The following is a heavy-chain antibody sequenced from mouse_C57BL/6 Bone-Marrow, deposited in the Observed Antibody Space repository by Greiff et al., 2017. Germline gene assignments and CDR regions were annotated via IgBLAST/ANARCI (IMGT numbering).Heavy chain of an antibody. V-gene: IGHV1-50*01. CDR3: ARSDSYYFDY. J-gene: IGHJ2*01. Sequence: QVQLQQPGAELVKPGASVKLSCKASGYTFTSYWMQWVKQRPGQGLEWIGEIDPSDSYTNYNQKFKGKATLTVDTSSSTAYMQLSSLTSEDSAVYYCARSDSYYFDYWGQGTTLKVSS. CDR2: IDPSDSYT. CDR1: GYTFTSYW.